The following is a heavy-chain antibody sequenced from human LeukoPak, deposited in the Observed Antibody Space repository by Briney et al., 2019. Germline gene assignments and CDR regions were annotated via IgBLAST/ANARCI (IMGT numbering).Heavy chain of an antibody. CDR3: ARSKSGSYHAPFDY. V-gene: IGHV4-39*01. CDR2: IYYGGST. D-gene: IGHD1-26*01. Sequence: SETLSLTCTVSGGSISSSSHYWGWIRQPPGKGLEWIGSIYYGGSTYYNPSLKSRVTISVDTSKNQFSLKLNSVTAADTAVYYCARSKSGSYHAPFDYWGQGTLVTVSS. J-gene: IGHJ4*02. CDR1: GGSISSSSHY.